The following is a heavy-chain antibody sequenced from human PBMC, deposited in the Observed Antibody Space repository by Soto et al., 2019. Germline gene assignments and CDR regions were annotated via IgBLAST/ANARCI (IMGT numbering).Heavy chain of an antibody. CDR1: GFTFSSYS. CDR2: ISSSSSYI. CDR3: ARDQCSSTSCYAGD. Sequence: GSLRLSCAASGFTFSSYSMNWVRQAPGKGLEWVSSISSSSSYIYYADSVKGRFTISRDNAKNSLYLQMNSLRAEDTAVYYCARDQCSSTSCYAGDWGQGTLVTVSS. D-gene: IGHD2-2*01. V-gene: IGHV3-21*01. J-gene: IGHJ4*02.